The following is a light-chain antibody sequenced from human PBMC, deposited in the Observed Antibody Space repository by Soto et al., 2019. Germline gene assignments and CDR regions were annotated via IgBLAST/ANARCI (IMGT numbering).Light chain of an antibody. V-gene: IGLV2-14*01. J-gene: IGLJ3*02. CDR2: EVS. CDR3: SSYTSSSTLV. Sequence: QSVLTQPASVSGSPGQSITICCTGTSSDVGGYNYVSWYQQHPGKAPKLMIYEVSNRPSGVSNRFSGSKSGNTASLTISGLQAEDEADYYCSSYTSSSTLVFGGGTNLTVL. CDR1: SSDVGGYNY.